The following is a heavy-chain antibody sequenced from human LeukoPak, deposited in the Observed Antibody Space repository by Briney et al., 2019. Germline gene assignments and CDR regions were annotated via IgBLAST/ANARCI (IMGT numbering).Heavy chain of an antibody. CDR1: GYTFTSYD. J-gene: IGHJ6*03. CDR3: ARDAGSSWYAFYYYYMDV. Sequence: ASVKVSCKASGYTFTSYDINWVRQATGQGLEWMGWMNPNSGNTGYAQKFQGRGTMTRNTSISTAYMELSSLRSEDTAVYYCARDAGSSWYAFYYYYMDVWGKGTTVTVSS. CDR2: MNPNSGNT. D-gene: IGHD6-13*01. V-gene: IGHV1-8*01.